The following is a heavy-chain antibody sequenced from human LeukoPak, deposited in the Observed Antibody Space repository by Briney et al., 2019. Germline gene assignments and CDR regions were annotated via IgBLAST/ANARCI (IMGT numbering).Heavy chain of an antibody. CDR2: LNPSGGST. CDR1: GYTFTSYY. Sequence: ASVKVSCKASGYTFTSYYMHWVRQAPGQGLEWMGILNPSGGSTSYAQKFQGRVTMTRDTSTSTVYMELSSLRSEDTAVYYCARDLKAKIVVVVAARLYGMDVWGQGTTVTVSS. CDR3: ARDLKAKIVVVVAARLYGMDV. V-gene: IGHV1-46*01. J-gene: IGHJ6*02. D-gene: IGHD2-15*01.